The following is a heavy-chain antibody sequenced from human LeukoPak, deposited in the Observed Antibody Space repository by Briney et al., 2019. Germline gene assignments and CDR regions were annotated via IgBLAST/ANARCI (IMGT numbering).Heavy chain of an antibody. CDR3: ARGPRLMVRGVLGGY. D-gene: IGHD3-10*01. CDR2: ISYDGSNK. V-gene: IGHV3-30*04. J-gene: IGHJ4*02. CDR1: GFTFSSYA. Sequence: GGSLRLSCAASGFTFSSYAMHWVRQAPGKGLGWEAVISYDGSNKYYADSVKGRFTISRDNSKNTLYLQMNSLRAEDTAVYYCARGPRLMVRGVLGGYWGQGTLVTVSS.